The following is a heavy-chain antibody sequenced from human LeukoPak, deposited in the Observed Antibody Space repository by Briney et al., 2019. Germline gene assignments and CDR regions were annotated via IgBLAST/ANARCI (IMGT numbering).Heavy chain of an antibody. Sequence: GGSLRLSCAASGFTFDDYAMHWVRQAPGKGLEWVSGISWNSGSIGYADSVKGRFTISRDNAKNSLYLQMNSLRAEDTAVYYCARGSPADYYMDVWGKGTTVTVSS. J-gene: IGHJ6*03. CDR3: ARGSPADYYMDV. D-gene: IGHD3-10*01. CDR1: GFTFDDYA. V-gene: IGHV3-9*01. CDR2: ISWNSGSI.